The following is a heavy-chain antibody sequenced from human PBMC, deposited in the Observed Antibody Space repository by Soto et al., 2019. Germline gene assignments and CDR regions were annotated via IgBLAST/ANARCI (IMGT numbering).Heavy chain of an antibody. CDR2: IYHSGST. V-gene: IGHV4-4*02. CDR3: ARDPGDS. CDR1: GGSISSSNW. Sequence: SETLSLTCAVSGGSISSSNWWSWVRQPPGKGLEWIGEIYHSGSTNYNPSLKIRFPISVDKSKNQFSLKLSFVTAADTAVYYCARDPGDSWGQGTLVTVSS. D-gene: IGHD3-10*01. J-gene: IGHJ4*02.